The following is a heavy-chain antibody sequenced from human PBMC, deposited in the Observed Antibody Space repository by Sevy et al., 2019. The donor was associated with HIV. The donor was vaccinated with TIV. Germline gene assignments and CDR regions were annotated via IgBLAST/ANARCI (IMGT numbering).Heavy chain of an antibody. J-gene: IGHJ4*02. CDR3: AGENAWGRGYS. Sequence: SETLSLTCTVPGGSITSLYWNWIRQPPGKGLEWIANIYYNGHINHNPSLKSRVTLSLDTSKNQFSLRLSSVTAADTAMYYCAGENAWGRGYSWGQGTLVTVSS. V-gene: IGHV4-59*08. CDR2: IYYNGHI. D-gene: IGHD1-26*01. CDR1: GGSITSLY.